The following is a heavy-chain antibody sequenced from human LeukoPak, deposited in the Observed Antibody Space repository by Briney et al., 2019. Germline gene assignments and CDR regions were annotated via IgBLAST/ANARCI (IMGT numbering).Heavy chain of an antibody. D-gene: IGHD5-12*01. CDR2: ISSSSSTI. Sequence: GGSLRLSCAASGFTFSSYGMTWVRQAPGKGLEWVSYISSSSSTIYYADSVKGRFTISRDNAKNSLYLQLNSLRAEDTAVYYCARSLFVDKADYWGQGTLVTVSS. CDR1: GFTFSSYG. J-gene: IGHJ4*02. CDR3: ARSLFVDKADY. V-gene: IGHV3-48*01.